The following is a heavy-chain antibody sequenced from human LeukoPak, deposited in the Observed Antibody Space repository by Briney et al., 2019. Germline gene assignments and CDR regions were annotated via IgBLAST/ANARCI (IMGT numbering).Heavy chain of an antibody. V-gene: IGHV1-69*13. Sequence: ASVKVSCKASGYTFTGYYMHWVRQAPGQGLEWMGGIIPIFGTANYAQKFQGRVTITADESTSTAYMELSSLRSEDTAVYYCVGLYYYDSSGYYGAEYFQHWGQGTLVTVSS. J-gene: IGHJ1*01. CDR1: GYTFTGYY. CDR3: VGLYYYDSSGYYGAEYFQH. D-gene: IGHD3-22*01. CDR2: IIPIFGTA.